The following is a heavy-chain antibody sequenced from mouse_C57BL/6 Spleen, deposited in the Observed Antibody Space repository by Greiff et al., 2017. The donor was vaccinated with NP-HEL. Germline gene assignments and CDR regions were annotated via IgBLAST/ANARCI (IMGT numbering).Heavy chain of an antibody. CDR1: GYTFTSYG. J-gene: IGHJ1*03. CDR3: ARMGIYYYGSSYGYFDV. Sequence: VQLQESGAELARPGASVKLSCKASGYTFTSYGISWVKQRTGQGLEWIGEIYPRSGNTYYNEKFKGKATLTADKSSSTAYMELRSLTSEDSAVYFCARMGIYYYGSSYGYFDVWGTGTTVTVSS. V-gene: IGHV1-81*01. CDR2: IYPRSGNT. D-gene: IGHD1-1*01.